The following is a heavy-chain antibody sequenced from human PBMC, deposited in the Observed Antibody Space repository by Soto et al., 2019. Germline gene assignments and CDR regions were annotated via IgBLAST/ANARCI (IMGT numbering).Heavy chain of an antibody. CDR3: ANPSGYYFGLGSHDEASDM. V-gene: IGHV3-30*18. J-gene: IGHJ3*02. CDR1: GFMFSVIG. Sequence: QVQLVESGGGVFQPGRSLRLSCAAYGFMFSVIGMHWVRQAPGKGLQWVACISKDGSKKYYADSVKGRFTISRDNSKKTLYLQMNSLRAEDRAVYYCANPSGYYFGLGSHDEASDMWGQGTGVTVFS. CDR2: ISKDGSKK. D-gene: IGHD3-10*01.